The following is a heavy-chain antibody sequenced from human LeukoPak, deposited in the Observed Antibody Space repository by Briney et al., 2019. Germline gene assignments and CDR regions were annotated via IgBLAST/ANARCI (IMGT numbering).Heavy chain of an antibody. D-gene: IGHD5-18*01. CDR2: IIPILGIA. J-gene: IGHJ5*02. V-gene: IGHV1-69*04. CDR3: ARLSVDTAPSSPDFWFDP. Sequence: GASVKVSCKASGGTFSSYAISWVRQAPGQGLEWMGRIIPILGIANYAQKFQGRVTITADKSTSTAYMELSSLRSEDTAVYYCARLSVDTAPSSPDFWFDPWGQGTLVTVSS. CDR1: GGTFSSYA.